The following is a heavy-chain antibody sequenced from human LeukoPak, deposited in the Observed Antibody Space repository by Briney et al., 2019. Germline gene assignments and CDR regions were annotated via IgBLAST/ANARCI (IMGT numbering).Heavy chain of an antibody. Sequence: SETLSLTCTVSGGSISSGGYYWSWIRQHPGKGLEWIGYIYYSGSTYYNPSLKSRVTISVDTSRNQFSLKLSSVTAADTAVYYCARTPQWLVSDYWGQGTLVTVSS. CDR1: GGSISSGGYY. CDR2: IYYSGST. CDR3: ARTPQWLVSDY. D-gene: IGHD6-19*01. V-gene: IGHV4-31*03. J-gene: IGHJ4*02.